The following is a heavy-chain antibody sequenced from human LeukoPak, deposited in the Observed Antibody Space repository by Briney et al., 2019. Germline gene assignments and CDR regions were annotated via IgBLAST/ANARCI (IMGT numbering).Heavy chain of an antibody. Sequence: GGSLRLSCAASGFTLSSYAMSWVRQAPGKGLEWVSTISDSGDSTYYADSVKGRFTISRDNSKNTLYLQMNSLRAEDTAVYYCAKVGYYYGSGSPHFFDYWGQGTLVTVSS. D-gene: IGHD3-10*01. CDR1: GFTLSSYA. CDR2: ISDSGDST. V-gene: IGHV3-23*01. J-gene: IGHJ4*02. CDR3: AKVGYYYGSGSPHFFDY.